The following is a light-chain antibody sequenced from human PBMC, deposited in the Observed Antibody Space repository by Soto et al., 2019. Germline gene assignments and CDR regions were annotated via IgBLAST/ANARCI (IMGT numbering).Light chain of an antibody. J-gene: IGLJ1*01. CDR1: SSDVGGYKY. CDR2: EVT. CDR3: SSYAGSIL. Sequence: QSALTQPPSATGYPGQSVTISCTGTSSDVGGYKYVSWYQQHPGKAPKLMIYEVTKRPSGVPDRFSGSKSGNTASLTVSWLQAEDEADYYCSSYAGSILFGTGTKLTVL. V-gene: IGLV2-8*01.